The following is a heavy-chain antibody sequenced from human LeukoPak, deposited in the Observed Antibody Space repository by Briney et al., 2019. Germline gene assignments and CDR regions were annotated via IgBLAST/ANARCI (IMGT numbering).Heavy chain of an antibody. J-gene: IGHJ5*02. V-gene: IGHV3-72*01. CDR1: GGSFSGYY. CDR3: VRGYNSFDP. D-gene: IGHD3-10*01. CDR2: SRDKAHSYTT. Sequence: LSLTCAVYGGSFSGYYWSWIRQTPGRGLEWVARSRDKAHSYTTEYAASVRGRFTISRDESNNSLYLQMNSLKIEDTALYYCVRGYNSFDPWGQGTQVTVSS.